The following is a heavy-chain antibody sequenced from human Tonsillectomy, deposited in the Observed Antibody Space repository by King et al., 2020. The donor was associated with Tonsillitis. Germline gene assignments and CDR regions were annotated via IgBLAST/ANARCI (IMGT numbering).Heavy chain of an antibody. D-gene: IGHD5-18*01. Sequence: VQLVESGGGVVQPGRSLRLSCAASGFTFSSYGMHWVRQAPGKGLEWVAVIANDGTNKYYADSVKGRFTVSRDNSKNTLYLQMNSLRAEDTAVFYCAKDRGYTYDPWAVDLWGQGTMVTVS. V-gene: IGHV3-30*18. CDR2: IANDGTNK. CDR1: GFTFSSYG. J-gene: IGHJ3*01. CDR3: AKDRGYTYDPWAVDL.